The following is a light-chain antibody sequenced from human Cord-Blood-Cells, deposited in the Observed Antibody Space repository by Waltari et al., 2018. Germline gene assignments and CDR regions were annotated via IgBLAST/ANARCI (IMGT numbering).Light chain of an antibody. CDR1: QSVSSSY. J-gene: IGKJ1*01. CDR2: GPS. CDR3: QQYGSSPT. V-gene: IGKV3-20*01. Sequence: EIVLTQSPGTLSLSPGEIATLSCRASQSVSSSYLAWYQQKPGQAPRLLSYGPSSRATGIPDRFSGSGSVTDFTLTISRLEPEDFAVYYCQQYGSSPTFGQGTKVEIK.